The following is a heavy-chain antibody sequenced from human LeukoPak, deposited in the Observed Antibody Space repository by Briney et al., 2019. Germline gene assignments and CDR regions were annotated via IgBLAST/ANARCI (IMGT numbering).Heavy chain of an antibody. V-gene: IGHV1-8*02. Sequence: ASVKVSCKASGYTFTGYYMHWVRQAPGQGLEWMGWMNPNSGNTGYAQKFQGRVTMTRNTSISTAYMELSSLRSEDTAVYYCARAGNFDYWGQGTLVTVSS. CDR1: GYTFTGYY. CDR3: ARAGNFDY. CDR2: MNPNSGNT. D-gene: IGHD1-1*01. J-gene: IGHJ4*02.